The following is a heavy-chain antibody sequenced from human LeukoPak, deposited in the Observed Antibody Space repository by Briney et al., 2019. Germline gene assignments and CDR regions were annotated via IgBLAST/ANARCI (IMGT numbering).Heavy chain of an antibody. D-gene: IGHD2-2*01. J-gene: IGHJ4*02. CDR3: ASLYCSSTSCPLDY. V-gene: IGHV4-39*01. CDR1: GGSISSSSYY. Sequence: PSETLSLTCTVSGGSISSSSYYWGWIRQPPGKGLEWIESIYYSGSTYYNPSLKSRVTISVDASKNQFSLKLSSVTAADTAVYYCASLYCSSTSCPLDYWGQGTLVTVSS. CDR2: IYYSGST.